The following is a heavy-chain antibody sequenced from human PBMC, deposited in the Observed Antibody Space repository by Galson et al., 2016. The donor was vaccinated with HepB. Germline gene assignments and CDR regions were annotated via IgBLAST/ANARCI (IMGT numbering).Heavy chain of an antibody. CDR2: IKQDGSEK. J-gene: IGHJ4*02. V-gene: IGHV3-7*03. Sequence: SLRLSCAASGFTFSSYWMSWVRQAPGKGLEWVANIKQDGSEKYYVDSVKGRITISRDNAKNSLYLQMNSLRAEDTAVYYCARDRRVIVVAGTIFDYWGQGTLVTVSS. CDR3: ARDRRVIVVAGTIFDY. CDR1: GFTFSSYW. D-gene: IGHD6-19*01.